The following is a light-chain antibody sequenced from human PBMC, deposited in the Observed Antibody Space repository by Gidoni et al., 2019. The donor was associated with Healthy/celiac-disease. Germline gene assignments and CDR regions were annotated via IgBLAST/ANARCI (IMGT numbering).Light chain of an antibody. V-gene: IGKV3-15*01. Sequence: IVMAQSPATLSVSPGERATLSCRATHSVSSNVAWYQQKPGQAPRLLIYGASTRATGIPARFSGSGSGTEFTLTISSLQSEDFAVYYCQQYNNWPPYTFXXXTKLEIK. CDR1: HSVSSN. J-gene: IGKJ2*01. CDR3: QQYNNWPPYT. CDR2: GAS.